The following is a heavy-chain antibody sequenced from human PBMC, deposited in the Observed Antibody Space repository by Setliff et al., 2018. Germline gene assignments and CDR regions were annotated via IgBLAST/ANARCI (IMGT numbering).Heavy chain of an antibody. V-gene: IGHV1-18*01. J-gene: IGHJ5*02. CDR1: GYTFTSYG. D-gene: IGHD3-22*01. CDR3: AADPFRNYDTATVWFDP. CDR2: ISAYNGNT. Sequence: GASVKVSCKASGYTFTSYGISWVRQAPGQGLEWMGWISAYNGNTNYAQKPQGRVTMTTDTSTSTAYMELRSLRSDDTAVYYCAADPFRNYDTATVWFDPWGQGTLVTVSS.